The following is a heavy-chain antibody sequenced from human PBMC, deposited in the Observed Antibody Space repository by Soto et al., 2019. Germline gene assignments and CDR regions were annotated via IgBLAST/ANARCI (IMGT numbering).Heavy chain of an antibody. CDR2: INPRGFFT. Sequence: QVQLVQSGAEVKKPGASVKVSCKASGYTFTSYNIHWVRQAPGQGLEWVGMINPRGFFTTYAQKFRGRATMTGNTSTSVVYMDLTTLGAEDTAVYYWAGGAGRFGKLFGFAPGGQGPLVSVSS. CDR3: AGGAGRFGKLFGFAP. CDR1: GYTFTSYN. J-gene: IGHJ5*02. V-gene: IGHV1-46*01. D-gene: IGHD3-10*01.